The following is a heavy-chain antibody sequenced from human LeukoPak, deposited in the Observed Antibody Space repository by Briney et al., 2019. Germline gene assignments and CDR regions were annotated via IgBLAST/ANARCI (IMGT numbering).Heavy chain of an antibody. CDR3: AKHKAPRRNFDS. V-gene: IGHV3-23*01. Sequence: GGSLRLSCAASGFTFSNYGMSWLRQAPGKGLEWVSAISGSGGSTYYADSVKGRFTISRDNSKNTLYVQVNSLRAEDTAVYYCAKHKAPRRNFDSWGQGTLVTVSS. D-gene: IGHD6-6*01. CDR2: ISGSGGST. J-gene: IGHJ4*02. CDR1: GFTFSNYG.